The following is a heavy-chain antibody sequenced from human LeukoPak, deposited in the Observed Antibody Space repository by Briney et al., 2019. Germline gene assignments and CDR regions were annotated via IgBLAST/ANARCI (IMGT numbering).Heavy chain of an antibody. CDR1: GFTFSSYP. CDR2: IKQDGNEK. J-gene: IGHJ2*01. V-gene: IGHV3-7*03. CDR3: ARAPLNFDL. D-gene: IGHD4/OR15-4a*01. Sequence: PGGSLRLSCAASGFTFSSYPMHWVRQAPGKGLEWVANIKQDGNEKYYVDSVKGRFTISRDNAKNSLYPQMSSLRAEDTAVYYCARAPLNFDLWDRGTLVTVSS.